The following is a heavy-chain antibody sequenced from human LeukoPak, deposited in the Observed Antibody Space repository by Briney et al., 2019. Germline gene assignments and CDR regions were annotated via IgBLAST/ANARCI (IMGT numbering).Heavy chain of an antibody. D-gene: IGHD3-22*01. CDR1: GGSISSYY. V-gene: IGHV4-59*08. Sequence: PSETLSLTCTVSGGSISSYYWSWIRQPPGKGLEWIGYIYYSGSTNYNPSLKSRVTISVDTSKNQFSLKLSSVTAADTAVYYCARWAVSGYYLNDAFDIWGQGTMVTVSS. CDR3: ARWAVSGYYLNDAFDI. J-gene: IGHJ3*02. CDR2: IYYSGST.